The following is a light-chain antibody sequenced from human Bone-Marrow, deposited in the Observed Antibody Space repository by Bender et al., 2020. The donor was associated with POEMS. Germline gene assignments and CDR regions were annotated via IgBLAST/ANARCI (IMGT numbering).Light chain of an antibody. J-gene: IGLJ2*01. V-gene: IGLV2-14*01. Sequence: QSALTQPASVSGSLGQSITISCIGISSDADVGGYNYVSWYQQHPGKAPRLLIYEGNKRPSDISSRFSASKSGNTASLTVSGLQAEDEADYYCCSYVHTYVQFGGGTKVTVL. CDR3: CSYVHTYVQ. CDR2: EGN. CDR1: SSDADVGGYNY.